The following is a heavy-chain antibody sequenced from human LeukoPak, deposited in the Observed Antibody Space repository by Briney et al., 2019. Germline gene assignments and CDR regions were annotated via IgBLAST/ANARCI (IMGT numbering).Heavy chain of an antibody. D-gene: IGHD3-3*01. J-gene: IGHJ4*02. V-gene: IGHV3-48*03. CDR3: ARSIWSGYKFDY. CDR2: ISSSGSTI. CDR1: GFTFSSYE. Sequence: GGSLRLSCAASGFTFSSYEMNWVRQAPGKGLEWVSYISSSGSTIYYADSVKGRFTISRDNAKKSLYLQVNSLRAEDTAVYYCARSIWSGYKFDYWGQGTLVTVSS.